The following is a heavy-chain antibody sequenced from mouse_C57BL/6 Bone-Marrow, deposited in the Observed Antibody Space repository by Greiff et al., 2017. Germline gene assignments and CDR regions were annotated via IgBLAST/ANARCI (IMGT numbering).Heavy chain of an antibody. CDR1: GFTFSSYA. D-gene: IGHD1-1*02. J-gene: IGHJ4*01. CDR3: ARVGGATQLLYYYAMDY. Sequence: DVKLVESGGGLVKPGGSLKLSCAASGFTFSSYAMSWVRQTPEKRLEWVATISDGGSYTYYPDNVKGRFTISRDNAKNNLYLQMSHLKSEDTAMYYCARVGGATQLLYYYAMDYWGQGTSVTVSS. V-gene: IGHV5-4*03. CDR2: ISDGGSYT.